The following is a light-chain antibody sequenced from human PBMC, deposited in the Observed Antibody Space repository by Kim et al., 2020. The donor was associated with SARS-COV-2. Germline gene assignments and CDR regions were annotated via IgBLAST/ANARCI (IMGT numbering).Light chain of an antibody. CDR1: HSVLYSYNNKIY. V-gene: IGKV4-1*01. Sequence: ATINCKSSHSVLYSYNNKIYLAWYQQKPGQPPKLLIYWASTRESGVPDRFSGSGSGTDFTLTISSLQAEDVAVYYCQQYYSTPPTFGQGTKVDIK. J-gene: IGKJ1*01. CDR3: QQYYSTPPT. CDR2: WAS.